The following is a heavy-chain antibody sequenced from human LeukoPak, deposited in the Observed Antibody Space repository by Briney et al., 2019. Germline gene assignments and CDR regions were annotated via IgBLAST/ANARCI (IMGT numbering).Heavy chain of an antibody. CDR1: GFTFSSYW. Sequence: GGSLRLSCAASGFTFSSYWMSWVRQAPGKGLEWVSSISSSSSYIYYADSVKGRFTISRDNAKNSLYLQMNSLRAEDTAVYYCARVGTTYYFDHWGQGTLVTVSS. CDR3: ARVGTTYYFDH. D-gene: IGHD7-27*01. J-gene: IGHJ4*02. CDR2: ISSSSSYI. V-gene: IGHV3-21*01.